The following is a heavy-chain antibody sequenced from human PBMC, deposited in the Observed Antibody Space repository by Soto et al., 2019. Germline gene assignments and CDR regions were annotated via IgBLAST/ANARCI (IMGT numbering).Heavy chain of an antibody. J-gene: IGHJ5*02. D-gene: IGHD4-17*01. CDR2: IWYDGSNK. V-gene: IGHV3-33*01. CDR1: GFTFSSYG. Sequence: QVQLVESGGGVVQPGRSLRLSCAASGFTFSSYGMHWVRQAPGKGLEWVAVIWYDGSNKYYADSVKGRFTISRDNSKNTLYLQMNSLRAEDTAVYYCARDLTTVTQENWFDPWGQGTLVTVSS. CDR3: ARDLTTVTQENWFDP.